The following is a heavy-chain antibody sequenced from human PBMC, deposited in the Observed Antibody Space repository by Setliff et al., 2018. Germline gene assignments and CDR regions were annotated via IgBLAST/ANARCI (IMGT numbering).Heavy chain of an antibody. CDR2: IGHTGSI. CDR1: GYYISSGYI. CDR3: ARDLGHGGDSDY. Sequence: PSETLSLTCTVSGYYISSGYIWGWIRQPPGKGLEWVGNIGHTGSINYNPSLKSRLTISRDTSKNQVSLKLSSVTATDTAVYYCARDLGHGGDSDYWGQGILVTVSS. J-gene: IGHJ4*02. D-gene: IGHD2-21*02. V-gene: IGHV4-38-2*02.